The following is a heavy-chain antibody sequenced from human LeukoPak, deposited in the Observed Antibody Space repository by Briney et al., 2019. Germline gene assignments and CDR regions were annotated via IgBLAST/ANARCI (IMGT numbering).Heavy chain of an antibody. V-gene: IGHV3-30*18. D-gene: IGHD3-22*01. CDR2: ISYDGSNK. Sequence: GRSLRLSCAASGFTFSSYGMHWVRQAPGKGLEWVAVISYDGSNKYYADSVKGRFTISRDNSKNTLYPQMNSLRAEDTAVYYCAKGNFGGYDSSGYFGYWGQGTLVTVFS. J-gene: IGHJ4*02. CDR3: AKGNFGGYDSSGYFGY. CDR1: GFTFSSYG.